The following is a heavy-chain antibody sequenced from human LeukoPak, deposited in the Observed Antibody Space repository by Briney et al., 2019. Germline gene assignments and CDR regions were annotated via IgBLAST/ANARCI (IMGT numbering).Heavy chain of an antibody. J-gene: IGHJ5*02. Sequence: SETLSLTCAVSGVSISSNNWWNWVRQPPGKGLEWIGEIYHSGSSNYKPSLKGRVTISVDKSENQLSLKLSSVTAADTAVYYCARLPDPWGQGTLVTVSS. CDR2: IYHSGSS. CDR3: ARLPDP. CDR1: GVSISSNNW. V-gene: IGHV4-4*02.